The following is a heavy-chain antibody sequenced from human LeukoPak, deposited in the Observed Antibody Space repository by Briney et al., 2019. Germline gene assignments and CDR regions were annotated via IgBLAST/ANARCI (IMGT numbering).Heavy chain of an antibody. V-gene: IGHV3-21*01. CDR3: TSLDYGDYNY. J-gene: IGHJ4*02. CDR2: ISSRSTYI. D-gene: IGHD4-17*01. CDR1: GFTFSTYS. Sequence: GGSLRLSCAASGFTFSTYSMNWVRQAPGKGLEWVSSISSRSTYIYYGDSMKGRFTISRDNAKNSLYLQMNSLRAEDTAVYYCTSLDYGDYNYWGQGTLVTVSS.